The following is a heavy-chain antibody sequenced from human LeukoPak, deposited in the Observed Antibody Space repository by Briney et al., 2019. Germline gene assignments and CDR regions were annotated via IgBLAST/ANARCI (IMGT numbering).Heavy chain of an antibody. J-gene: IGHJ4*02. CDR3: ARGGSTIFGVVSNDY. CDR1: GGSISSYY. CDR2: IYTSGST. Sequence: PSETLSLTCTVSGGSISSYYWSWIRQPAGKGLEWIGRIYTSGSTNYNPSLKSRVTISVDTSKNQFSLKLSSVTAADTAVYYCARGGSTIFGVVSNDYWGQGTLVTVSS. V-gene: IGHV4-4*07. D-gene: IGHD3-3*01.